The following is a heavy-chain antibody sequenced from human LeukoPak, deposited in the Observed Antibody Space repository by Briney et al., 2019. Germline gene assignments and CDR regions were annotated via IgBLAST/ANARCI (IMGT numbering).Heavy chain of an antibody. CDR3: ARFKSGGAAADY. CDR1: GGSISSYY. V-gene: IGHV4-59*01. D-gene: IGHD6-13*01. Sequence: SETLSLTCTVSGGSISSYYWSWIRQPTGKGLEWIGYIYYSGSTNYNPSLKSRVTISVDTSKNQFSLKLSSVTAADTAVYYCARFKSGGAAADYWGQGTLVTVSS. CDR2: IYYSGST. J-gene: IGHJ4*02.